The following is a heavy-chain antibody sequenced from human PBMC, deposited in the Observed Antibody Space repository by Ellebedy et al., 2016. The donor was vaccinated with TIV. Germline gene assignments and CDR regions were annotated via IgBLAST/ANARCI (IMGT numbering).Heavy chain of an antibody. CDR1: GYTFTSDL. V-gene: IGHV1-46*01. CDR2: INPSGGGT. CDR3: ARGGGVYYFDY. Sequence: AASVKVSCKASGYTFTSDLIHWVRQAPGQGLEWMGIINPSGGGTGYAQKFQGRVTMTRDTSASTVYMELSSLRSEDTAVYYCARGGGVYYFDYWGQGTLVTVSS. D-gene: IGHD1-26*01. J-gene: IGHJ4*02.